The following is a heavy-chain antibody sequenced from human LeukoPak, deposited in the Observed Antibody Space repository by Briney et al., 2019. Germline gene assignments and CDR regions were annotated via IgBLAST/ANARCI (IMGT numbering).Heavy chain of an antibody. CDR3: ARTNCDGYYYYGMDV. CDR2: MYNWGST. D-gene: IGHD1-1*01. Sequence: PSQSLSLTCTVAAGSITSGGYCWSWIRQHRVKGLEWIGYMYNWGSTYYNPSLKSRATISVDTSKNQSSLKLSSVTAADTAVYYCARTNCDGYYYYGMDVWGQGTTVTVSS. CDR1: AGSITSGGYC. V-gene: IGHV4-31*03. J-gene: IGHJ6*02.